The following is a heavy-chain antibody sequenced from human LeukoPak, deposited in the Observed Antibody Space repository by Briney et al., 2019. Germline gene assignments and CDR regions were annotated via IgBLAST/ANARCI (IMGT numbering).Heavy chain of an antibody. V-gene: IGHV1-2*02. CDR1: GYTFTGYY. CDR2: INPNSGVT. Sequence: GASVKVSCKASGYTFTGYYMHWVRQAPGQGLEWMGWINPNSGVTKCAQKFQGRVTMTRDTSISTAYMELSRLRSDDTAVYYCARVGFCSGGLCPYYFDYWGQGTLVTVSS. D-gene: IGHD2-15*01. J-gene: IGHJ4*02. CDR3: ARVGFCSGGLCPYYFDY.